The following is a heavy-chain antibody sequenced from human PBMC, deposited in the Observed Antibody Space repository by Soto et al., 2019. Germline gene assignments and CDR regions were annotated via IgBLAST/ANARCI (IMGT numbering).Heavy chain of an antibody. CDR3: ARDQNYDSSGWPFDY. Sequence: SETLSLTCTVSGGSISSGGYYWSWIRQHPGKGLEWIGYIYYSGSTYYNPSLKSRATISVDTSKDQFSLKLSSVTAADTAVYYCARDQNYDSSGWPFDYWGQGTLVTVSS. V-gene: IGHV4-31*03. D-gene: IGHD3-22*01. CDR1: GGSISSGGYY. CDR2: IYYSGST. J-gene: IGHJ4*02.